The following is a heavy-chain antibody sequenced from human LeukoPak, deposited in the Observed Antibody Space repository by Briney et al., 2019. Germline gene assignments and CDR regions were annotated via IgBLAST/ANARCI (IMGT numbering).Heavy chain of an antibody. CDR3: ARRWNYGRNYYIDV. V-gene: IGHV4-34*01. CDR1: GGSFSNYY. J-gene: IGHJ6*03. Sequence: SETLSLTCAVYGGSFSNYYWSWIRPPPGRGLDGIGEINDSGRTNYNPSLMSRVTISVDTSKNQFSLRLNSVTSTDTAVYYCARRWNYGRNYYIDVWGKGATVSVYS. CDR2: INDSGRT. D-gene: IGHD1-7*01.